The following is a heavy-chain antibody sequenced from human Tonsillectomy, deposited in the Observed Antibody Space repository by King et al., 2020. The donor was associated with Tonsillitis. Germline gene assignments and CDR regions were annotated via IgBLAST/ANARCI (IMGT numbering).Heavy chain of an antibody. Sequence: QLQESGPGLVKPSQTLSLTCTVSGGSISSGGYYWSWIRRHPGKGLEWIGCIYYSGSTYYNPSLTSRVTISVDTSKNQFSLKLGSVAASDPAVYYCGRGVGSGSYYNADWFDPWGQGTLVTVSS. CDR2: IYYSGST. V-gene: IGHV4-31*03. CDR3: GRGVGSGSYYNADWFDP. CDR1: GGSISSGGYY. D-gene: IGHD3-10*01. J-gene: IGHJ5*02.